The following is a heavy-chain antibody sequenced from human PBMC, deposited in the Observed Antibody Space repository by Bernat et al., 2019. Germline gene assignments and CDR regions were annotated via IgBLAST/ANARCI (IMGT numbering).Heavy chain of an antibody. Sequence: EVQLVESGGGLVQPGGSLRLSCAASGFTFSTYAMSWVRQAPGKGLEWVSAISGSGGSTFSADSVKGRFTISRDNPRNTLYLQMNSLRAEDTAVYYCAKHVGNPSGAFDIWGQGKMVTVSS. V-gene: IGHV3-23*04. CDR1: GFTFSTYA. CDR2: ISGSGGST. J-gene: IGHJ3*02. D-gene: IGHD7-27*01. CDR3: AKHVGNPSGAFDI.